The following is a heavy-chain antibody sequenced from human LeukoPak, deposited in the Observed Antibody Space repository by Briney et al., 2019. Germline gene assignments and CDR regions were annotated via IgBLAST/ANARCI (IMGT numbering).Heavy chain of an antibody. CDR1: GFTFSSYS. J-gene: IGHJ4*02. CDR2: ISSSSSYI. Sequence: PGGSLRLSCAASGFTFSSYSMNWVRQAPGKGLEWVSSISSSSSYIYYADSVKGRFTISRDNAKNSLYLQMNNLGVEDTALYYCAKDAYSGYGDFDYWGQGTLVTVSS. CDR3: AKDAYSGYGDFDY. D-gene: IGHD4-17*01. V-gene: IGHV3-21*04.